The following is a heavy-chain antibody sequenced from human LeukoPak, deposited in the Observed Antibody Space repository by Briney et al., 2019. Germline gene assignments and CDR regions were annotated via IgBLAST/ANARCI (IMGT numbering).Heavy chain of an antibody. V-gene: IGHV3-7*03. Sequence: GGSLRLSCAASGFTFTSYWMSWVRQAPGKGLEWVANIKQDGSEKYYVGSVKGRFTISRDNAKNSLYLQMNSLRAEDTAIYYCARGGYSRDYWGQGTLVTVSS. CDR2: IKQDGSEK. CDR3: ARGGYSRDY. CDR1: GFTFTSYW. J-gene: IGHJ4*02. D-gene: IGHD6-13*01.